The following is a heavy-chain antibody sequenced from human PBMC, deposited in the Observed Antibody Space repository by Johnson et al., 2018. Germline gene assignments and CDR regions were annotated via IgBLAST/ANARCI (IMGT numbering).Heavy chain of an antibody. Sequence: EVQLLESGGGLVQPGGSLRLSCAASGFTFSSYWMSWVRQAPGKGLAWEANITQDGREKYYVDSVKGRFPIFRDNAKNTVYLQMNSLTVQDTASYYCTRIWRNGACDLWVQGTMVTVSS. CDR1: GFTFSSYW. D-gene: IGHD1-1*01. J-gene: IGHJ3*01. CDR3: TRIWRNGACDL. V-gene: IGHV3-7*01. CDR2: ITQDGREK.